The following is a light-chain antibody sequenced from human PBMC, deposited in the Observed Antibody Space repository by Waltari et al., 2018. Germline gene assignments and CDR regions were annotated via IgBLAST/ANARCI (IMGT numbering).Light chain of an antibody. CDR1: SGISNS. CDR3: QQYYFTSLT. CDR2: AAS. J-gene: IGKJ1*01. Sequence: DIQMTKSPSSLSASVGDRVTVPCRASSGISNSLAWYQQKPGKAPNLLLYAASRLESGVPSRFSGSGSGTDYTLTINSLQPEDFATYFCQQYYFTSLTFGQGTKVEIK. V-gene: IGKV1-NL1*01.